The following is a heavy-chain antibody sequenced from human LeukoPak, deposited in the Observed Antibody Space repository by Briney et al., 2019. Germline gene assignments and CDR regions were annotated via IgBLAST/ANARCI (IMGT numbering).Heavy chain of an antibody. Sequence: GGSLRLSCAASGFTFSSYAMSWVRQAPGKGLEWVAVISYDGSNKYYADSVKGRFTISRDNSKNTLYLQMNSLRAEDTAVYYCAKLGHSYGYVDAFDIWGQGTMVTVSS. D-gene: IGHD5-18*01. J-gene: IGHJ3*02. CDR3: AKLGHSYGYVDAFDI. V-gene: IGHV3-30*18. CDR2: ISYDGSNK. CDR1: GFTFSSYA.